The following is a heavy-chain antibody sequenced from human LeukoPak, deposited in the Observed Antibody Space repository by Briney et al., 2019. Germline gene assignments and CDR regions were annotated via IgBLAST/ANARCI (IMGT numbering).Heavy chain of an antibody. D-gene: IGHD6-13*01. CDR3: ARVGAAAAPNDAFDI. CDR2: INHSGST. J-gene: IGHJ3*02. CDR1: GGSFSGYY. Sequence: KPSETLSLTCAVYGGSFSGYYWSWIRQPPGKGLEWIGEINHSGSTNYNPSLKSRVTISVDTSKNQFSLKLSSVTAADTAVYYCARVGAAAAPNDAFDIWGQGTMVTVSS. V-gene: IGHV4-34*01.